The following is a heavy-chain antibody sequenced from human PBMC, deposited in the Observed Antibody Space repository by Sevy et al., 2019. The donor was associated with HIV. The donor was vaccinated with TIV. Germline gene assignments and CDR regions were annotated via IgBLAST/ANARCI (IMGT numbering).Heavy chain of an antibody. CDR3: ARITGWRFDY. V-gene: IGHV3-11*04. J-gene: IGHJ4*02. CDR2: ISNSGGTT. D-gene: IGHD6-19*01. Sequence: GGSLRLSCAASGFTFSDYCMSWIRQAPGKGLEWVSYISNSGGTTYYADSVKGRFTISRDNAKNSLYLQMNSLRAEDTAVYYCARITGWRFDYWGQGTLVTVSS. CDR1: GFTFSDYC.